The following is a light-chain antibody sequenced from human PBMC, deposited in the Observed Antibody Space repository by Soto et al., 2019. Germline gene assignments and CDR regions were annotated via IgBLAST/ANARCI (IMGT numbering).Light chain of an antibody. CDR2: DTS. J-gene: IGKJ5*01. CDR1: QSVSRY. CDR3: KQRSNWIT. Sequence: ELVLTQSPATLSLSAGDSATLSCRASQSVSRYLAWYQQKPGQAPRLLIYDTSYRATGIQARFSGSGSGTEFTLTIRSLEPEDFAVYYCKQRSNWITCGQGTRLEI. V-gene: IGKV3-11*01.